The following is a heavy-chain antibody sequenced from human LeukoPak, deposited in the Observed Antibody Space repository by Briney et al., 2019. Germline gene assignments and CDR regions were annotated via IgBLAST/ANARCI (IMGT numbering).Heavy chain of an antibody. CDR3: ARDQGHYYGSGSYYYFDY. Sequence: PGGSLRLSCAASGFTFRIYAMNWVRQAPGKGLEWVSSISSSSSYIYYADSLKGRFTISRDNAKNSLYLQMNSLRAEDTAVYYCARDQGHYYGSGSYYYFDYWGQGTLVTVSS. D-gene: IGHD3-10*01. CDR2: ISSSSSYI. J-gene: IGHJ4*02. V-gene: IGHV3-21*01. CDR1: GFTFRIYA.